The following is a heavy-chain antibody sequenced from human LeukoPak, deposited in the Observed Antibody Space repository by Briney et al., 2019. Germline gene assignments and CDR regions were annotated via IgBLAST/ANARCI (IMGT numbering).Heavy chain of an antibody. D-gene: IGHD3-10*01. CDR2: IYHSGST. Sequence: SETLSLTCTVSGYSISSGYYWGWIRQPPGKGLEWIGSIYHSGSTYYNPSLKSRVTISVDTSKNQFSLKLSSVTAADTAVYYCARFRVSGSGSGSYSYFDYWGQGTLVTVSS. J-gene: IGHJ4*03. CDR1: GYSISSGYY. V-gene: IGHV4-38-2*02. CDR3: ARFRVSGSGSGSYSYFDY.